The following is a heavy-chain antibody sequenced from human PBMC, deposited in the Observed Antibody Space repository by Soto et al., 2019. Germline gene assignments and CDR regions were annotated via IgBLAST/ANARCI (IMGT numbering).Heavy chain of an antibody. CDR3: TREGNGWYEKSFDI. CDR1: GFTFSSYW. Sequence: EVQLVESGGGLVQPGGSLRLSCAASGFTFSSYWMHWVRQTPGKGLEWVSRIKSDGSRTVYAESVKGRFTISRDSAESTSDMQMSRLRVEDPAVYYCTREGNGWYEKSFDIWGQGTTVTVSS. J-gene: IGHJ3*02. V-gene: IGHV3-74*01. CDR2: IKSDGSRT. D-gene: IGHD6-19*01.